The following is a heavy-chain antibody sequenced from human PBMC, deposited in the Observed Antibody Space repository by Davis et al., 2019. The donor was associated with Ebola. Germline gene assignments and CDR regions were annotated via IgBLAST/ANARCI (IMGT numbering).Heavy chain of an antibody. CDR2: IYHSGST. CDR3: ARGNYGDYIVLYYYNMDV. V-gene: IGHV4-38-2*02. J-gene: IGHJ6*02. D-gene: IGHD4-17*01. Sequence: MPSETLSLTCTVSGYSISSGYYWGWIRQPPGKGLEWIGSIYHSGSTKSNPSLKSRVTMSVDTSKNQFSLKLSSVTAADTAVYYCARGNYGDYIVLYYYNMDVWGQGTTVTVSS. CDR1: GYSISSGYY.